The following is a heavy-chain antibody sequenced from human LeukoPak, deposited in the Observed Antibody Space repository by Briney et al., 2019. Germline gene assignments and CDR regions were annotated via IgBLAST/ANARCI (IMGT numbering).Heavy chain of an antibody. Sequence: ASVKVSCKASGGTFSSYAISWVRQAPGQGPEWMGGIIPIFGTANYAQKFQGRVTITADESTSTAYMELSSLRSEDTAVYYCACGYSYGTIDSWGQGTRVTVSS. CDR1: GGTFSSYA. J-gene: IGHJ5*01. CDR3: ACGYSYGTIDS. CDR2: IIPIFGTA. D-gene: IGHD5-18*01. V-gene: IGHV1-69*13.